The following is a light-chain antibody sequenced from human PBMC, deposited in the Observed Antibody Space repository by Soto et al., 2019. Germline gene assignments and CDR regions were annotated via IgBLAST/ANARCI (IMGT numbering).Light chain of an antibody. CDR3: QHSDCHPNT. CDR2: NAS. J-gene: IGKJ1*01. V-gene: IGKV1-5*03. Sequence: IPLTQSPSTISRFLGDTVTITSRASQTISSWLAWYQQKPGKAPKLLIYNASTFKSGVPSRFSGSGAGTEFTLTISSLQADDDVTDYCQHSDCHPNTFGQGTKLDIK. CDR1: QTISSW.